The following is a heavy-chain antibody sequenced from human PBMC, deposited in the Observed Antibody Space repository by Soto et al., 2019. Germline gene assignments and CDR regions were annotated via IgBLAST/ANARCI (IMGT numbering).Heavy chain of an antibody. V-gene: IGHV4-59*01. CDR2: IYYSGST. CDR3: AREGYNWNDEGVTGFDP. J-gene: IGHJ5*02. CDR1: GGSISSYY. D-gene: IGHD1-20*01. Sequence: QVQLQESGPGLVKPSETLSLTCTVSGGSISSYYWSWIRQPPGKGLEWIGYIYYSGSTNYNPSLKSRVTISVDTSKNQFSLKLSSGTAADTAVYYCAREGYNWNDEGVTGFDPWGQGTLVTVSS.